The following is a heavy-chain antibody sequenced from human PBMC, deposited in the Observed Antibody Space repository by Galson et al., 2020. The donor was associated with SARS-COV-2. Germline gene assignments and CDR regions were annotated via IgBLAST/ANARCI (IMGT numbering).Heavy chain of an antibody. CDR1: GFTFSSYG. V-gene: IGHV3-33*01. CDR2: IWYDGSNK. D-gene: IGHD3-9*01. Sequence: QLGESLKISCAASGFTFSSYGMHWVRQAPGKGLEWVAVIWYDGSNKYYADSVKGRFTISRDNSKNTLYLQMNSLRAEDTAVYYCARDCRCDWLLCFDYWGQGTLVTVSS. CDR3: ARDCRCDWLLCFDY. J-gene: IGHJ4*02.